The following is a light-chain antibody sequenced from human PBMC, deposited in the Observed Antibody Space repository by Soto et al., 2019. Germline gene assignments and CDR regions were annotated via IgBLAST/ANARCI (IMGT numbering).Light chain of an antibody. Sequence: DSQLTQSPSTLSASVGDRMTITCRASQSIGTWLAWYQHRPGEGPKLLIHDASSLESGVPSRFSGSGSATEFSLTISSLQPDDFATYYCQHYNSYSEAFGQGTRWIS. V-gene: IGKV1-5*01. CDR1: QSIGTW. J-gene: IGKJ1*01. CDR3: QHYNSYSEA. CDR2: DAS.